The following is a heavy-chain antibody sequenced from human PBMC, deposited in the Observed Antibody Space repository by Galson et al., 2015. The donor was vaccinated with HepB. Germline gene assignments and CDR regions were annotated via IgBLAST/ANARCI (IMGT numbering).Heavy chain of an antibody. CDR3: ASMFGMYSSGWFGDPSFDY. D-gene: IGHD6-19*01. Sequence: SVKVSCKASGYTFTSYDINWVRQATGQGLEWMGWMNPNSGNTGYAQKFQGRVTMTRNTSISTAYMELSSLRSDDTAVYYCASMFGMYSSGWFGDPSFDYWGQGTLVTVSS. CDR2: MNPNSGNT. CDR1: GYTFTSYD. V-gene: IGHV1-8*01. J-gene: IGHJ4*02.